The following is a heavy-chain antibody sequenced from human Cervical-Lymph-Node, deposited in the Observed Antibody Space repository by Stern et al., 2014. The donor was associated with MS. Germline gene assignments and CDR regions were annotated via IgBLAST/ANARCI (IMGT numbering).Heavy chain of an antibody. D-gene: IGHD6-13*01. CDR2: IYYRGNT. J-gene: IGHJ6*02. CDR3: ARDLGPLAAAGSHGDGMDV. Sequence: VQLQESGPGLVRPSETLSLTCTVSGGSISSHYWSWIRQPPGKGLEWIGYIYYRGNTIYNPSLKSRATISVDTSKRKFFLTLNSLTTADTAVYYCARDLGPLAAAGSHGDGMDVWGQGTTVTVFS. CDR1: GGSISSHY. V-gene: IGHV4-59*11.